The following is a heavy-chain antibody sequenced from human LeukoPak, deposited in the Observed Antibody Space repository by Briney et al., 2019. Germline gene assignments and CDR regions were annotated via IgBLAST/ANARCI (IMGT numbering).Heavy chain of an antibody. CDR1: AFTFDDNG. J-gene: IGHJ4*02. Sequence: PWGSLRFSCSAYAFTFDDNGMSRDRQAQGLGLEWVTATNWDGTNSAYEVSVNGRFSISRDNAKNSLYLQMNSLRAEDTALYYCARSLGRRRIAAAGMDYFDYWGQGTLVTVSS. V-gene: IGHV3-20*04. D-gene: IGHD6-13*01. CDR2: TNWDGTNS. CDR3: ARSLGRRRIAAAGMDYFDY.